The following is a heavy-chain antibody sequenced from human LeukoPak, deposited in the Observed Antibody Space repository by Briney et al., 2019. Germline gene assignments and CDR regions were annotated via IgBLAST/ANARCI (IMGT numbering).Heavy chain of an antibody. J-gene: IGHJ6*02. Sequence: PGGSLRLSCVASGFPFSSYWMTWVRQAPGKGLEWVANIKQDGSKKSYVDSVKGRFTISRDNAKNTLFLQMNSLRAEDTAVYYCARRGTGHGMDVWGQGTTVIVSS. CDR2: IKQDGSKK. D-gene: IGHD1-1*01. V-gene: IGHV3-7*01. CDR3: ARRGTGHGMDV. CDR1: GFPFSSYW.